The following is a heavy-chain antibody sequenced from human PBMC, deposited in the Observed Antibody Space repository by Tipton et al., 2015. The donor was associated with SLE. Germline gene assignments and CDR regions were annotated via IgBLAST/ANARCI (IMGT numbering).Heavy chain of an antibody. J-gene: IGHJ4*02. V-gene: IGHV4-34*01. CDR3: ARLRDVVGGSEGAYFDS. CDR2: INHRGST. D-gene: IGHD1-26*01. CDR1: GGSFSGYY. Sequence: TLSLTCAVYGGSFSGYYWSWIRQPPGKGLEWIGEINHRGSTNYNPSLKSRVTISIDTSKNQFSLKLSSVTAADTAVYYCARLRDVVGGSEGAYFDSWGQGTLVTVSS.